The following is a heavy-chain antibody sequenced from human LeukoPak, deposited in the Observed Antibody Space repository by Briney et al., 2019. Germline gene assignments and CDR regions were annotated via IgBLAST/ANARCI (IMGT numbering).Heavy chain of an antibody. CDR2: ISGSGATT. Sequence: PGGSLRLSCAASGFTFSSYDMNWLRQAPGKGLEWVATISGSGATTYYADSVKGRFTISRDNSKNTLYLQMNSLRAEDTAVYYCASLETPVSSGWYEEVDYWGQGTLVTVSS. D-gene: IGHD6-19*01. CDR3: ASLETPVSSGWYEEVDY. V-gene: IGHV3-23*01. J-gene: IGHJ4*02. CDR1: GFTFSSYD.